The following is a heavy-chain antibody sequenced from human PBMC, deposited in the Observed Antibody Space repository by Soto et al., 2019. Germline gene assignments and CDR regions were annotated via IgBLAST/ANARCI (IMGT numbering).Heavy chain of an antibody. CDR3: ARLGSALSFYGFDL. J-gene: IGHJ3*01. CDR2: IYYSGST. CDR1: GGSISSYY. D-gene: IGHD3-10*01. Sequence: SETLSLTCTVSGGSISSYYWSWVRQPPGKGREWNGYIYYSGSTNYNPSLKSRVTISVDTSKNQFSLKLSSVTAADTAVYYCARLGSALSFYGFDLLGQETMVPV. V-gene: IGHV4-59*08.